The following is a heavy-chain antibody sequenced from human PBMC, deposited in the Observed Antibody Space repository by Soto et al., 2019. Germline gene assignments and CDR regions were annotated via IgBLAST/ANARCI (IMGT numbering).Heavy chain of an antibody. V-gene: IGHV3-23*01. CDR2: ISGSGGST. Sequence: GGSLRLSCAASGFTFSSYAMSWVRQAPGKGLEWVSAISGSGGSTYYADSVKVRFTISRDNSKNTLYLQMNSLRAEDTAVYYCAKDPYSSSWYPAYYFDYWGQGTLVTVSS. J-gene: IGHJ4*02. CDR3: AKDPYSSSWYPAYYFDY. D-gene: IGHD6-13*01. CDR1: GFTFSSYA.